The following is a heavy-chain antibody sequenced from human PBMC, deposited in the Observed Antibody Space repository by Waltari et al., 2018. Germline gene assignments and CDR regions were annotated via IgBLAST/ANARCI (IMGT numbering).Heavy chain of an antibody. V-gene: IGHV4-39*07. CDR2: IYYSGST. D-gene: IGHD6-19*01. Sequence: QLQLQESGPGLVKPSETLSLTCTVSGGSISSSSYYWGWTRQPPGKGLEWIGSIYYSGSTYYNPSLKSRVTISVDTSKNQFSLKLSSVTAADTAVYYCARVRPVAGPFDYWGQGTLVTVSS. CDR3: ARVRPVAGPFDY. CDR1: GGSISSSSYY. J-gene: IGHJ4*02.